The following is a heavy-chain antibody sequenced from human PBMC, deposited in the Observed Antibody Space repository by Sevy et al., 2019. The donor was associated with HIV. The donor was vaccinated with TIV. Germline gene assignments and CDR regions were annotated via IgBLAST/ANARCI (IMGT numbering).Heavy chain of an antibody. Sequence: GGSLRLSCTASGFTFGDYAMSWVRQAPGKGLEWVGFIRSKAYGGTTEYAASVKGRFTISRDDSKSIAYLQMNSLKTEDTAVYYSTTFRTAAAAESFDYWGQGTLVTVSS. V-gene: IGHV3-49*04. CDR3: TTFRTAAAAESFDY. D-gene: IGHD6-13*01. J-gene: IGHJ4*02. CDR1: GFTFGDYA. CDR2: IRSKAYGGTT.